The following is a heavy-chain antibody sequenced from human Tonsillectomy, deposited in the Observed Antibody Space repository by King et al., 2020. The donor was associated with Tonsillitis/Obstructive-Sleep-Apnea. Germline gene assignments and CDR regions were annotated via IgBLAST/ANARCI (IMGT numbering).Heavy chain of an antibody. V-gene: IGHV5-51*01. J-gene: IGHJ4*02. CDR2: IYPGASDT. Sequence: VQLVQSGAEVKKPGESLKISCKGSGYDFTTYWIGWVRQMPGKGLEWLGIIYPGASDTRYIPSFQGQVTISADKSISTAYLQWSSLKSSDTAIYYCARRACSGGSCSDFDDWGQGTLVTVSS. CDR1: GYDFTTYW. CDR3: ARRACSGGSCSDFDD. D-gene: IGHD2-15*01.